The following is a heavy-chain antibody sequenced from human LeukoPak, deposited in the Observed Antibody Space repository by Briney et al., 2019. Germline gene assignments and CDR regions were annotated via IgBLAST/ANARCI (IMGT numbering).Heavy chain of an antibody. CDR3: ARDQGGVVYYYGMDV. J-gene: IGHJ6*02. V-gene: IGHV4-39*07. CDR1: GGSISSSSYY. CDR2: IYYSGST. Sequence: SETLSLACTVSGGSISSSSYYWGWIRQPPGKGLEWIGSIYYSGSTYYNPSLKSRVTISVDTSKNQFSLKLSSVTAADTAVYYCARDQGGVVYYYGMDVWGQGTTVTVSS. D-gene: IGHD3-16*01.